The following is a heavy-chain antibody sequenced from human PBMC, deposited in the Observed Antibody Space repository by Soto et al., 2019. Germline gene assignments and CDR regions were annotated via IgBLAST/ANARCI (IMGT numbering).Heavy chain of an antibody. J-gene: IGHJ6*02. CDR3: ARVLTIFGVDYYGMDV. CDR2: IYYSGST. D-gene: IGHD3-3*01. Sequence: SETLSLTCTVSGGSISSYYWSWIRQPPGKGLEWIGYIYYSGSTNYNPSLKSRVTISVDTSKNQFSLKLSSVTAADTAVYYCARVLTIFGVDYYGMDVWGQGTTVTV. CDR1: GGSISSYY. V-gene: IGHV4-59*01.